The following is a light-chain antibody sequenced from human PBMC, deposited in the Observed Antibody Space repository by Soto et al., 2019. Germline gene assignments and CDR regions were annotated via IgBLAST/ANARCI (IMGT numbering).Light chain of an antibody. CDR1: QSVSSNY. Sequence: EIVLTQSPGTLSLSPGQRATLSCRASQSVSSNYLAWYQQKPGQAPRLLIYGASSRATGIPDRFSCSGSGTDFTLTISRLEPEDFVVYYCQQYSSLPHTFGQGTKLEVK. CDR3: QQYSSLPHT. V-gene: IGKV3-20*01. J-gene: IGKJ2*01. CDR2: GAS.